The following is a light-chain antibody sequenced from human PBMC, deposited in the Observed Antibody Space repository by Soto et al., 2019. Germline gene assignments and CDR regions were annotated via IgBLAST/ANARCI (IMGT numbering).Light chain of an antibody. Sequence: QSALTQPASVSGYPGQSITISCTGTSSDVGGYNYVYWYQQHPGKAPKLMIYDVSNRPSGVSNRFSGSKSGNTASLTISGLQAEDEADYYCSSYTSSSTYVVFGGGTKVTVL. CDR1: SSDVGGYNY. V-gene: IGLV2-14*01. J-gene: IGLJ2*01. CDR3: SSYTSSSTYVV. CDR2: DVS.